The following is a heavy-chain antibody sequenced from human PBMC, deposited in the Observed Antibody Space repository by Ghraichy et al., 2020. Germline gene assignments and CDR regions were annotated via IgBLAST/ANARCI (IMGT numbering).Heavy chain of an antibody. CDR1: GYSFTSYW. CDR2: IYPGDSDT. CDR3: ARHVHGSGSYYWFGFSVYAFDI. J-gene: IGHJ3*02. V-gene: IGHV5-51*01. Sequence: GESLNISCKGSGYSFTSYWIGWVRQMPGKGLEWMGIIYPGDSDTRYSPSFQGQVTISADKSISTAYLQWSSLKASDTAMYYCARHVHGSGSYYWFGFSVYAFDIWGQGTMVTVSS. D-gene: IGHD3-10*01.